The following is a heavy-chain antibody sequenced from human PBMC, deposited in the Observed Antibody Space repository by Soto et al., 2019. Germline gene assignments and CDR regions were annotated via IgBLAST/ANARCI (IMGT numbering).Heavy chain of an antibody. CDR3: AKGQPPTVTYFDS. D-gene: IGHD2-21*02. Sequence: EVQLLESGGSLVQPGGSLRLSCAVSGFTFSTYAMSWVRQAPGKGLEWVSGISGSGGSTYYADSVKGRFTISRDKSKSMLYRQMNVLRAEDTAIYYCAKGQPPTVTYFDSWGQGTLVTVSS. CDR2: ISGSGGST. CDR1: GFTFSTYA. V-gene: IGHV3-23*01. J-gene: IGHJ4*02.